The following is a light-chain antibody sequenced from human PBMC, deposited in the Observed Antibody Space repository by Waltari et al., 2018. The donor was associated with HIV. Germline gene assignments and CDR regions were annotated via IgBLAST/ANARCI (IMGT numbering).Light chain of an antibody. Sequence: QSALTQPASVSGSPGQSITISCTGTSSDVGGYNSVFWYQQHPGKAHKLMISEVSNRPSGVTNRFSGSKSGNTASLTISGLQVEDEADYYCSSYTSSSTLYVFGTGTKVTVL. CDR2: EVS. J-gene: IGLJ1*01. CDR3: SSYTSSSTLYV. V-gene: IGLV2-14*01. CDR1: SSDVGGYNS.